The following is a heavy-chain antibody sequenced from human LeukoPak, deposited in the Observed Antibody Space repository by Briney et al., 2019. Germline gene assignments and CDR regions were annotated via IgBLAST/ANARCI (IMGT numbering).Heavy chain of an antibody. J-gene: IGHJ4*02. D-gene: IGHD3-22*01. Sequence: GGSLRLSCAASGFTFSSYAMHWVRQAPGKGLEWVAVISYDGSNKYYADSVKGRFTISRDNSKNTLYLQMNSLRAEDTAVYYCARVYDSSGYYYGSGFDYWGQGTLVTVSS. CDR1: GFTFSSYA. CDR3: ARVYDSSGYYYGSGFDY. CDR2: ISYDGSNK. V-gene: IGHV3-30-3*01.